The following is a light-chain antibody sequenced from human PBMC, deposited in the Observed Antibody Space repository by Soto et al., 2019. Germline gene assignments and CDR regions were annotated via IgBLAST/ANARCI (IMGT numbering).Light chain of an antibody. CDR2: KAS. V-gene: IGKV1-5*03. CDR3: QQYDNDSWT. J-gene: IGKJ1*01. Sequence: DIQMTQSPSTLSASVGDRVIITCRASQSISSWLAWYQQKPGKAPNLLIYKASTLKSGVPSRFSGSGSGTEFTITISSLQPDDFATYYCQQYDNDSWTFGPGTKVEIK. CDR1: QSISSW.